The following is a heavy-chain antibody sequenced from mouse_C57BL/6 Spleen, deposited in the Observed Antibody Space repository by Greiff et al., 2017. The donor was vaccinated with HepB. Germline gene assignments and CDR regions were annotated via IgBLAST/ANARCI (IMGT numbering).Heavy chain of an antibody. Sequence: EVQLQQSGPELVKPGASVKMSCKASGYTFTDYNMHWVKQSHGKSLEWIGYINPNNGGTSYNQKFKGKATLTVNKSSSTAYMELRSLTSEDSAVYYCANDGYSWYFDVRGTGTTVTVSS. J-gene: IGHJ1*03. V-gene: IGHV1-22*01. CDR3: ANDGYSWYFDV. D-gene: IGHD2-3*01. CDR1: GYTFTDYN. CDR2: INPNNGGT.